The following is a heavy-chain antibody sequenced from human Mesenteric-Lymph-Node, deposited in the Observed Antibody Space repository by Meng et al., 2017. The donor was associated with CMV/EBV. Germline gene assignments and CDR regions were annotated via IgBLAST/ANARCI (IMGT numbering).Heavy chain of an antibody. V-gene: IGHV1-18*04. CDR2: ISAYNGDT. CDR1: GYTFTSYY. D-gene: IGHD2-21*01. J-gene: IGHJ4*02. Sequence: ASVKVSCKASGYTFTSYYMHWVRQAPGQGLEWMGWISAYNGDTNYAQNFQGRVTLTTDASTTTVYMELRSLRSDDTAVYYCARDPYSRVGIDYWGQGTLVTVSS. CDR3: ARDPYSRVGIDY.